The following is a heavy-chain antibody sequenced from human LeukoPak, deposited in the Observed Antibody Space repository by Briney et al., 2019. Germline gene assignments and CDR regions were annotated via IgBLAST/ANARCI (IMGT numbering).Heavy chain of an antibody. V-gene: IGHV3-7*01. D-gene: IGHD5-12*01. Sequence: PGGSLRLSCAASGFPFSTYWITWVRHAPGKGLEWVANIKNDGSEKYYVDSVKGRFTISRDNAENSLFLQMNSLRVKDTAIYYCTRDSGLTGYDLLDYWGQGTLVTVSS. J-gene: IGHJ4*02. CDR2: IKNDGSEK. CDR3: TRDSGLTGYDLLDY. CDR1: GFPFSTYW.